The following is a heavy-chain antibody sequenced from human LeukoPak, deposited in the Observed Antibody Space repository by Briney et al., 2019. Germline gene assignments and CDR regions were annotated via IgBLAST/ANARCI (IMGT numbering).Heavy chain of an antibody. CDR2: ISGSGGTT. V-gene: IGHV3-23*01. D-gene: IGHD5-12*01. Sequence: GGSLRLSCATSGITFSSYGMSWVRQAPGKGLEWVSLISGSGGTTFYADSVKDRFAISRDNSKNTLYLQMNSLRVEDTAVYYCAKDRGYDFSYGLDVWGQGATVTVSS. CDR1: GITFSSYG. J-gene: IGHJ6*02. CDR3: AKDRGYDFSYGLDV.